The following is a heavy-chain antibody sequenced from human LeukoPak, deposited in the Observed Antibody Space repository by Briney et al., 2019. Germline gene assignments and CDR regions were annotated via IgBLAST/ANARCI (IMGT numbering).Heavy chain of an antibody. CDR1: GDSVSSNRAA. J-gene: IGHJ4*02. V-gene: IGHV6-1*01. CDR3: ATGDQYFHY. Sequence: SQTLSLTCAISGDSVSSNRAAWNWIWQSPSSGLEWLGRTYYKSKWYNNYAVSVKSRITINADTSKNQFSLLLNSVTPEDTAVYYCATGDQYFHYWGQGTLVTVSS. D-gene: IGHD7-27*01. CDR2: TYYKSKWYN.